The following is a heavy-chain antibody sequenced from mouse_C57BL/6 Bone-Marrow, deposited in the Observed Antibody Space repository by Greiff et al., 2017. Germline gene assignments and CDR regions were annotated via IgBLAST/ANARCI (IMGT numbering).Heavy chain of an antibody. J-gene: IGHJ2*01. CDR1: GYTFTSYW. CDR2: IYPGSGST. CDR3: ARWGGGGVVTTDY. D-gene: IGHD2-2*01. V-gene: IGHV1-55*01. Sequence: QVQLQQPGAELVKPGASVQMSCKASGYTFTSYWITWVKQRPGQGLEWIGDIYPGSGSTNYNEKFKSKATLTVDTSSSTAYMQLSSLTSEDSAVYYCARWGGGGVVTTDYWGQGTTLTVSS.